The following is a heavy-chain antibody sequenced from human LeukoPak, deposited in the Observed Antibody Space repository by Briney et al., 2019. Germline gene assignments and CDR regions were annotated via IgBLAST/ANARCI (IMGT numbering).Heavy chain of an antibody. CDR3: ARDSESAGEWFDY. J-gene: IGHJ4*02. CDR1: GFTLSRYW. V-gene: IGHV3-7*04. CDR2: IKLDGSEK. D-gene: IGHD2-8*01. Sequence: GGSLRLSCAVSGFTLSRYWMSWVRQAPGKGLEWVANIKLDGSEKHYVDSVKGRFTISRDNAKNQLYLQMSSLRAEDTAVYFCARDSESAGEWFDYWGQGTLVTVSS.